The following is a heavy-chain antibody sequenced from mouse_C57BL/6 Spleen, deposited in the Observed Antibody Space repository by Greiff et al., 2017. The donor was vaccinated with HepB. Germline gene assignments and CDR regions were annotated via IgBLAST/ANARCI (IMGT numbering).Heavy chain of an antibody. CDR3: ARSDSWDYFDY. V-gene: IGHV1-52*01. J-gene: IGHJ2*01. Sequence: VQLQQSGAELVRPGSSVKLSCKASGYTFTSYWMHWVKQRPIQGLEWIGNIDPSDSETHYNQKFKDKATLTVDKSSSTAYMQLSSLTSEDSAVYYCARSDSWDYFDYWGQGTTLTVSS. CDR1: GYTFTSYW. CDR2: IDPSDSET. D-gene: IGHD1-1*01.